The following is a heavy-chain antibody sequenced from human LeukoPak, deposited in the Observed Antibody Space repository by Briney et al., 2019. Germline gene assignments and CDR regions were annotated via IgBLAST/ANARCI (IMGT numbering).Heavy chain of an antibody. D-gene: IGHD1-26*01. CDR1: GFTFSSYR. V-gene: IGHV3-21*01. CDR3: ARDSRPYSGSYTGAFDI. J-gene: IGHJ3*02. CDR2: ISSSSSYI. Sequence: GGSLRLSCAASGFTFSSYRMSWVRQAPGKGLEWVSSISSSSSYIYYADSVKGRFTISRDNAKNSLYLQMNSLRAEDTAVYYCARDSRPYSGSYTGAFDIWGQGTMVTVSS.